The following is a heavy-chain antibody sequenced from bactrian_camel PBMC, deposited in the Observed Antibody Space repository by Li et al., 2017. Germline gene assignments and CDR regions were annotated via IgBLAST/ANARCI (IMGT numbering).Heavy chain of an antibody. V-gene: IGHV3S40*01. CDR2: ISTTGGNI. CDR1: GFSFSVYG. CDR3: AADRYSRCSGAAFAPYD. J-gene: IGHJ4*01. Sequence: VQLVESGGGLVQPGGSLRLSCAASGFSFSVYGMSWVRQAPGKGLEWVSTISTTGGNIYYADSAEGRFAISRDNAQNTLYLQLNSLKTEDTAVYLCAADRYSRCSGAAFAPYDWGQGTQVTVS. D-gene: IGHD3*01.